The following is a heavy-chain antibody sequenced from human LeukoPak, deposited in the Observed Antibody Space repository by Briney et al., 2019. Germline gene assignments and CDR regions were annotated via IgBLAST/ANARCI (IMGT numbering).Heavy chain of an antibody. Sequence: GGSLRLSCEASGFTVITNYMSWVRQAPGKGLEWVSVIYSGGTTYYADSVKGRFTISRDTSKNTVYLQMNSLRAEDTAVYYCAKCSTGVGSFYYHYYMDVWGKGTTVTVSS. V-gene: IGHV3-66*02. J-gene: IGHJ6*03. D-gene: IGHD4-23*01. CDR3: AKCSTGVGSFYYHYYMDV. CDR1: GFTVITNY. CDR2: IYSGGTT.